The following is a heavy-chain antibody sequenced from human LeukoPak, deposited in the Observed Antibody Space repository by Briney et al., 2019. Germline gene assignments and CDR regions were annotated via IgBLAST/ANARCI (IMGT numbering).Heavy chain of an antibody. CDR1: GGSFSGYY. V-gene: IGHV4-34*01. CDR3: AREGSNTSTMYWFDP. CDR2: INHSGSS. J-gene: IGHJ5*02. D-gene: IGHD2-15*01. Sequence: SETLSLTCAVYGGSFSGYYWSWIRQPPGKGLEYIGEINHSGSSNYNPSLKSRVTMSVDRSKNQFSLNLNSVTAADTAVYYCAREGSNTSTMYWFDPWGQGSLVTVSS.